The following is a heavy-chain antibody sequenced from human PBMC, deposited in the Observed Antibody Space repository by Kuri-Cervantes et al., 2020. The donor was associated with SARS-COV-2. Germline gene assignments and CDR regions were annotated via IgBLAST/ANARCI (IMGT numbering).Heavy chain of an antibody. CDR2: INPDGSYT. CDR1: GFTFSGHW. CDR3: AKPVLVGATSSGY. J-gene: IGHJ4*02. V-gene: IGHV3-74*01. Sequence: GESLKISCAASGFTFSGHWIHWVRQAPGKGLVWVSRINPDGSYTNNADSVKGRFTLSRDNAKNMLFLQMNSLRAEDTALYYCAKPVLVGATSSGYWGQGTLVTVSS. D-gene: IGHD1-26*01.